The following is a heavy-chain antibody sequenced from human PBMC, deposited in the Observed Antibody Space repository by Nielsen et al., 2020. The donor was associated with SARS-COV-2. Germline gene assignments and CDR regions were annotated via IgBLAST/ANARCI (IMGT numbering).Heavy chain of an antibody. Sequence: GGSLKLSCAASGFRFSDHNMSWIRRAPGKNLEWISYITSTGGTIYYADSVKGRFTVSRDNAKSSLYLQMNSLRAEDTAVYYCARDQNPLQWLVPSDAFDIWGQGTMVTVSS. V-gene: IGHV3-11*04. D-gene: IGHD6-19*01. J-gene: IGHJ3*02. CDR2: ITSTGGTI. CDR3: ARDQNPLQWLVPSDAFDI. CDR1: GFRFSDHN.